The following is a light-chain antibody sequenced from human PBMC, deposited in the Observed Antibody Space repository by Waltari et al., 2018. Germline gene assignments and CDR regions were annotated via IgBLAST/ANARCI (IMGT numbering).Light chain of an antibody. Sequence: SYELNQPPSVSVSPGQTATITCYGTRLGDTYTCWYQQKPGQSPVLVIYQNIKRPSGIPERFSGSNSGNTATLTISGTQAMDEADYYCQAWDSTTVIFGGGTKLTVL. CDR1: RLGDTY. CDR3: QAWDSTTVI. V-gene: IGLV3-1*01. CDR2: QNI. J-gene: IGLJ2*01.